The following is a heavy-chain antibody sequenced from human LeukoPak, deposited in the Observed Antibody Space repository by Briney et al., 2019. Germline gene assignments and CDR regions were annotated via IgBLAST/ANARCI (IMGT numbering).Heavy chain of an antibody. D-gene: IGHD3-10*01. V-gene: IGHV3-23*01. Sequence: GGSLRLSCAASGFTFNNYAMSWFRQTPGKGLEWVSAISGSGDRTYYTESVKGRFSISRDNSKNALYLQMHSLRAEDTAVYYCGKRELWHGSGEDAWGQGTTVTVSS. J-gene: IGHJ6*02. CDR3: GKRELWHGSGEDA. CDR1: GFTFNNYA. CDR2: ISGSGDRT.